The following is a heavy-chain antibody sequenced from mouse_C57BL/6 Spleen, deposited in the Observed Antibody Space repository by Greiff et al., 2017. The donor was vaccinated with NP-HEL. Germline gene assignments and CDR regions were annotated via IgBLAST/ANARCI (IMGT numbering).Heavy chain of an antibody. D-gene: IGHD2-2*01. J-gene: IGHJ1*03. Sequence: VQLQQPGAELVMPGASVKLSCKASGYTFTSYWMHWVKQRPGQGLEWIGEIDPSDSYTTYNQKFKGKSTLTVDKSSSTAYMQLSSLTSEDSAVYYCAGRGYYSDVWGTGTTVTVSS. V-gene: IGHV1-69*01. CDR3: AGRGYYSDV. CDR1: GYTFTSYW. CDR2: IDPSDSYT.